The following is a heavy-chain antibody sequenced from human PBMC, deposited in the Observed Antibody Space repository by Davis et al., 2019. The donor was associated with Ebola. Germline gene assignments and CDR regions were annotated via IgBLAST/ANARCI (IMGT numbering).Heavy chain of an antibody. CDR1: GFSFDAHA. D-gene: IGHD3-22*01. J-gene: IGHJ4*02. CDR3: VRDMASYISGRFDF. Sequence: PGGSLRLSCAASGFSFDAHALHWVRQIPGKGLEWVASIAWNSDGIDYAPSVRGRFIISRDSDQNSLFLQMNSLRTEDTALYYCVRDMASYISGRFDFWGQGSLVTVSS. V-gene: IGHV3-9*01. CDR2: IAWNSDGI.